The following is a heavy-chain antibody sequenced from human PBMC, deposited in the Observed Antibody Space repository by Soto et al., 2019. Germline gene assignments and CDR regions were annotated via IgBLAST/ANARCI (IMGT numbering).Heavy chain of an antibody. V-gene: IGHV3-9*01. J-gene: IGHJ4*02. Sequence: EVQLVESGGALVQPGRSLRLSCAASGFTFDDYAMHWVRQAPGKGPEWVSGISWNSASIGYADSVKGRFTISRDNAKKSLYLQMNSLKADDTAVYFCAQDFTTMVRMCDYWGQGTLVTVSS. CDR3: AQDFTTMVRMCDY. CDR1: GFTFDDYA. D-gene: IGHD5-18*01. CDR2: ISWNSASI.